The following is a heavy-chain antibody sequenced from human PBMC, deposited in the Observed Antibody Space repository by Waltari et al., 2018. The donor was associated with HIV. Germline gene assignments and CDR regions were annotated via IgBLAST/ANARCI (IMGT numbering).Heavy chain of an antibody. CDR1: GFSLTTSGVA. J-gene: IGHJ4*02. D-gene: IGHD3-22*01. CDR3: AHIKFYFDNSGYFDY. CDR2: IYWNDDE. V-gene: IGHV2-5*01. Sequence: QITLKESGPTLVKHTQTLTLACTFSGFSLTTSGVAVVWIRQPPGEALEWLALIYWNDDEHYSPSLKTRLTITKDTAKNQVVLTMTNMDPVDTATYYCAHIKFYFDNSGYFDYWGQGTLVTVSS.